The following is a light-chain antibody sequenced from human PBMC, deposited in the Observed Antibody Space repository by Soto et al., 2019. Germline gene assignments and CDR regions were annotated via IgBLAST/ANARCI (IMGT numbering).Light chain of an antibody. V-gene: IGKV1-12*01. CDR3: QQANTFALT. J-gene: IGKJ4*01. CDR2: SAS. Sequence: DIQMTQSPSSVSASVGDRVTIPCRASQGINSWLAWYQQKSGKAPKLLIYSASSLVSGVPSRFSGSGSGTDFTLTISSLQPEDFATYYCQQANTFALTFGGGTKVDIK. CDR1: QGINSW.